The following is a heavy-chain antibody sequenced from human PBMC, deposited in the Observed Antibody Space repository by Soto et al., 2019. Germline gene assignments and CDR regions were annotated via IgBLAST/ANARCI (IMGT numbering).Heavy chain of an antibody. CDR1: GGSISSGGYY. D-gene: IGHD3-22*01. Sequence: QVQLQESGPGLVKPTQTLSLTCTVSGGSISSGGYYWSWIRQHPGKGLEWIGYIFHSGSTYYNPSLRSRVTTSVDTSKNQFSLKLSSVTAADTAVYYCERGGDYDNYFDYWGQGTLVTVSS. CDR2: IFHSGST. CDR3: ERGGDYDNYFDY. V-gene: IGHV4-31*03. J-gene: IGHJ4*02.